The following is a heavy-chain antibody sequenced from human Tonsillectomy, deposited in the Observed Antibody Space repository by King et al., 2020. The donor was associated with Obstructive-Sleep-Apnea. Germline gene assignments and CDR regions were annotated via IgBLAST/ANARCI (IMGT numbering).Heavy chain of an antibody. CDR2: IYYSGRT. CDR3: AREDYASSGGLY. D-gene: IGHD3-22*01. Sequence: QLQESGPGLVKPSQTLSLTCTVSGVSISSGGYSWSWIRQHPGKVLEWIGYIYYSGRTYYNPSLKNRVTISVDTSKNQFSLKLSSVTAADTAVYYCAREDYASSGGLYWGQGTLVTVSS. J-gene: IGHJ4*02. V-gene: IGHV4-31*03. CDR1: GVSISSGGYS.